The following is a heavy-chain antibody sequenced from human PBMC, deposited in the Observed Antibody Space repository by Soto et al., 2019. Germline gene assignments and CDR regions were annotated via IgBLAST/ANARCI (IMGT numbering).Heavy chain of an antibody. D-gene: IGHD2-15*01. Sequence: GGSPRLSRAATGFTVSSNSMTWVRQAPGKGLERVSVIYSGGSTYYADSVKGRFTISRDNSKNTLYIQMNSLRAEDTAVYYCASYSGGSSHTGSLVFDPWGQGTLVTVSS. V-gene: IGHV3-66*01. J-gene: IGHJ5*02. CDR3: ASYSGGSSHTGSLVFDP. CDR2: IYSGGST. CDR1: GFTVSSNS.